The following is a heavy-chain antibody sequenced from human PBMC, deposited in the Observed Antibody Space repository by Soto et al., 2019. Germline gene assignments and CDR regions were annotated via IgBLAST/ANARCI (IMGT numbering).Heavy chain of an antibody. J-gene: IGHJ6*02. V-gene: IGHV1-69*06. Sequence: ASVKVSCKASGGTFSSYAISWVRQAPGQGLEWMGGIIPIFGTANYAQKFQGRVTITADKSTSTAYMELSSLRSEDTAVYYCARGFRITMVRGVRGSYYYYGMDVWGQGTTFTVSS. CDR3: ARGFRITMVRGVRGSYYYYGMDV. CDR2: IIPIFGTA. D-gene: IGHD3-10*01. CDR1: GGTFSSYA.